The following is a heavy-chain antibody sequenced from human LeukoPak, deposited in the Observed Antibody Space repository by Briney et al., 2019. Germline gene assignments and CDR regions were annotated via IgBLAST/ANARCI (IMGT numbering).Heavy chain of an antibody. CDR2: INWNGGST. CDR1: GFTFDDYG. D-gene: IGHD3-22*01. V-gene: IGHV3-20*04. Sequence: GGSLRLSCAASGFTFDDYGMSWVRQAPGKGLEWVSGINWNGGSTGYADSVKGRFTISRDNAKNSLYLQMNSLRAEDTALYYCARDGYYYDSSGYYYRDAFDIWGQGTMVTVSS. J-gene: IGHJ3*02. CDR3: ARDGYYYDSSGYYYRDAFDI.